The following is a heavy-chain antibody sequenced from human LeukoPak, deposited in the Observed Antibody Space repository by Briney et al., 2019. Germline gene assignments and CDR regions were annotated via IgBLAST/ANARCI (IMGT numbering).Heavy chain of an antibody. D-gene: IGHD6-19*01. Sequence: GGSLRLSCAVSGFTVSAHYMSWVRQAPGKGLEYVSAISSNGGSTYYADSVEGRFTISRDNSKNTLYLQMSSLRAEDTAVHYCVKGPGSGWFFDYWGQGTLVTVSS. CDR3: VKGPGSGWFFDY. CDR2: ISSNGGST. CDR1: GFTVSAHY. V-gene: IGHV3-64D*06. J-gene: IGHJ4*02.